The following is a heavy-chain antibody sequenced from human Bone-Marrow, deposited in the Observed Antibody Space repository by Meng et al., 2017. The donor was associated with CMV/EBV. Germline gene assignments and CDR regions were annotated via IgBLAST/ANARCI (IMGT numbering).Heavy chain of an antibody. J-gene: IGHJ4*02. CDR1: GFTFSGSA. V-gene: IGHV3-30*02. D-gene: IGHD4-11*01. Sequence: GESLKISCAASGFTFSGSAMHWVRQAPGKGLEWVAFIRYDGSNKYYADSVKGRFTISRDNSKNTLYLQMNSLRAEDTAVYYCAKGEYSNSLSFDYWGQGTRVTVSS. CDR3: AKGEYSNSLSFDY. CDR2: IRYDGSNK.